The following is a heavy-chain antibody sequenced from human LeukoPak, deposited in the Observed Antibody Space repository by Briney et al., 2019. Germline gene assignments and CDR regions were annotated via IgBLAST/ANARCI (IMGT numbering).Heavy chain of an antibody. Sequence: SETLSLTCTVSGVSINNYFWSWIRQPPGKGLEWIGYIYYSGSTNYNPSLRSRVTISVDMSKNQFSLKLSSVTAADTAVHYCARLRGEYDYWGRGTLVTVSS. D-gene: IGHD3-10*01. V-gene: IGHV4-59*01. CDR1: GVSINNYF. CDR3: ARLRGEYDY. CDR2: IYYSGST. J-gene: IGHJ4*02.